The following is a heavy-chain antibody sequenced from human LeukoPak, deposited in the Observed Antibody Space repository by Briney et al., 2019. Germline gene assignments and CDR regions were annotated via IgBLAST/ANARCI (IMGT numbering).Heavy chain of an antibody. J-gene: IGHJ5*02. CDR2: IYTSGST. Sequence: PSETLSLTCTVSGGSISSYYWSWIRQPPGKGLEWIGYIYTSGSTNYNPSLKSRVTISVDTSKNQFSLKLSSVTAADTAVYYCARGDFWSGNPFDPWGQGTLVTVSS. CDR1: GGSISSYY. V-gene: IGHV4-4*09. D-gene: IGHD3-3*01. CDR3: ARGDFWSGNPFDP.